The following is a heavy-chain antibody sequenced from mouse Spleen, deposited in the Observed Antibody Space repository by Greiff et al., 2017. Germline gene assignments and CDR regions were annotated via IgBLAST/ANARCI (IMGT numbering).Heavy chain of an antibody. Sequence: QVHLQQSGPELVKPGASVKISCKASGYAFSSSWMNWVKQRPGKGLEWIGRIYPGDGDTNYNGKFKGKATLTADKSSSTAYMQLSSLTSEDSAVYFCARSDYGDAMDYWGQGTSVTVSA. D-gene: IGHD2-4*01. J-gene: IGHJ4*01. CDR2: IYPGDGDT. CDR1: GYAFSSSW. V-gene: IGHV1-82*01. CDR3: ARSDYGDAMDY.